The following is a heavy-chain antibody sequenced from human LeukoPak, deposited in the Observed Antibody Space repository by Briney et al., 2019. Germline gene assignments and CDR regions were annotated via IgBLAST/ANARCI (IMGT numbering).Heavy chain of an antibody. CDR3: AGQRGGNSLDY. CDR2: IYYSVST. Sequence: PSETLSLTCTVSGGSISYYYWSWIRQSPGKGLEWIGYIYYSVSTNYSPSLKSRVTISVDTSKNQFSLKVRAVTAADTAVYYCAGQRGGNSLDYWGQGTLVTVSS. V-gene: IGHV4-59*08. J-gene: IGHJ4*02. CDR1: GGSISYYY. D-gene: IGHD4-23*01.